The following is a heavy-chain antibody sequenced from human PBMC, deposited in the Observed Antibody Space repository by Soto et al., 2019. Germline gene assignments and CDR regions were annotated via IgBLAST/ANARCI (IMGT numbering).Heavy chain of an antibody. Sequence: GGSLRLSCVGSGFTFSGYAMTWVRQAPGRGLEWVSLISGSGGGTFYADSVKGRFTISRDNSKNTLHLQMNSLRAEDAAIYFCAKASAYGSGSLDNWGQGALVTVSS. V-gene: IGHV3-23*01. D-gene: IGHD3-10*01. CDR3: AKASAYGSGSLDN. CDR2: ISGSGGGT. J-gene: IGHJ4*02. CDR1: GFTFSGYA.